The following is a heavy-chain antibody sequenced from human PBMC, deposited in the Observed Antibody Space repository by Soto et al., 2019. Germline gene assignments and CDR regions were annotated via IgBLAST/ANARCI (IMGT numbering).Heavy chain of an antibody. CDR1: GYTFTTHC. J-gene: IGHJ4*02. CDR2: INLGDSDT. D-gene: IGHD6-19*01. V-gene: IGHV5-51*01. Sequence: GESLKSSCKGSGYTFTTHCIAWVRQMPGKGLEWMVIINLGDSDTRYSPSFQGQVTISADKSTSTAYMHWSSLKASETATYYCALTDGQQWPFYNYFEVWGQGTMVTFSS. CDR3: ALTDGQQWPFYNYFEV.